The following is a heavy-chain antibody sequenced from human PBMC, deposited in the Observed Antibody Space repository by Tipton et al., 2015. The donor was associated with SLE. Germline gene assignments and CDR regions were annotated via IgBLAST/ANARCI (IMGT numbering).Heavy chain of an antibody. J-gene: IGHJ5*02. CDR1: GGSFSGYY. CDR2: INHSGST. CDR3: ARAWGTAAIWYTWFDP. V-gene: IGHV4-34*01. D-gene: IGHD2-2*01. Sequence: TLSLTCAVYGGSFSGYYWSWIRQPPGKGLEWIGEINHSGSTNYNPSLKSRVTISVDTSKNQFSLKLSSVTAADTAVYYCARAWGTAAIWYTWFDPWCQGTLVTVSS.